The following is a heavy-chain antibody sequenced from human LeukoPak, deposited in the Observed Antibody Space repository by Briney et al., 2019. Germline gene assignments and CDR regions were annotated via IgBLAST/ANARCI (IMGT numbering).Heavy chain of an antibody. Sequence: SETLSLTCTVSGGSISSSSYYWGWIRQPPGKGLEWIGSIYYSGSTYYNPSLKSRVTISVDTSKNQFSLKLSSVTAADTAVYYCARHPQGWELLYYFDYWGQGTPVTVSS. V-gene: IGHV4-39*01. CDR1: GGSISSSSYY. CDR2: IYYSGST. D-gene: IGHD1-26*01. CDR3: ARHPQGWELLYYFDY. J-gene: IGHJ4*02.